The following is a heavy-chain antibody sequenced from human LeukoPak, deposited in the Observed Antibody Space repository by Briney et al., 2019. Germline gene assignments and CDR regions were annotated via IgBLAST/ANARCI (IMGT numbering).Heavy chain of an antibody. CDR1: GFTFGSSA. CDR2: FSRSGPDT. CDR3: AKGSLGSWYYFDY. J-gene: IGHJ4*02. D-gene: IGHD6-13*01. Sequence: PGGSLRLSCAASGFTFGSSAMSWVRQAPGKGPEWVSTFSRSGPDTYYADSVKGRFTIFIDNSKNTLYLQMNSLRAEDTAVYYCAKGSLGSWYYFDYWGQGTLVTVSS. V-gene: IGHV3-23*01.